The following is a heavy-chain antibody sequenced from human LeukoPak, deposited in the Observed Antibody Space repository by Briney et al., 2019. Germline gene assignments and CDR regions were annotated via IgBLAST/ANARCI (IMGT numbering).Heavy chain of an antibody. CDR1: GGSISSSSYY. CDR3: ATLLGASQGDYYYHYGMDV. Sequence: SETLSLTCTVSGGSISSSSYYWGWIRQPPGKGLEWIGSIYYSGSTYYNPSLKSRVTISVDTSKNQFSLKLSSVTAADTAVYYCATLLGASQGDYYYHYGMDVWGQGTTVTVSS. D-gene: IGHD1-26*01. CDR2: IYYSGST. J-gene: IGHJ6*02. V-gene: IGHV4-39*01.